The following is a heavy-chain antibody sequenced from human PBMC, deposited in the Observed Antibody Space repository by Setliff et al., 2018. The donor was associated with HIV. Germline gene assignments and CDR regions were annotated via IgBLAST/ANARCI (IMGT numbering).Heavy chain of an antibody. V-gene: IGHV4-38-2*01. Sequence: TSETLSLTCAVSGYSISSGYYWGWIRQPPGKGLEWIGSIYHSGNTYYNPSLKSRVTISVDTSKNQFSLKLTSVTAADTAVYYCARHEPYSSGWFVDDWGQGTLVTVSS. D-gene: IGHD6-19*01. CDR1: GYSISSGYY. J-gene: IGHJ4*02. CDR2: IYHSGNT. CDR3: ARHEPYSSGWFVDD.